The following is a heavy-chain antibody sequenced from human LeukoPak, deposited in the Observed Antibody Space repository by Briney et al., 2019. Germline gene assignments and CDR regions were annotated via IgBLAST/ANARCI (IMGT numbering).Heavy chain of an antibody. Sequence: SETLSLTCTVSGGSISSGSYYWSWIRQPAGKGLEWIGRIYTSGSTNYNPSLKSRVTISVDTSKNQFSLKLSSVTAVDTAVYHCARTMVRGYRIAFDIWGQGTMVTVSS. J-gene: IGHJ3*02. V-gene: IGHV4-61*02. CDR1: GGSISSGSYY. CDR2: IYTSGST. CDR3: ARTMVRGYRIAFDI. D-gene: IGHD3-10*01.